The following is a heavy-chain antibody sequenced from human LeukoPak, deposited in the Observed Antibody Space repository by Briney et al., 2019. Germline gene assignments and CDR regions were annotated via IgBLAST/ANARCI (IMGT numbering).Heavy chain of an antibody. Sequence: GGSLRLSCAASGFTFSSYGMHWVRQAPGKGLEWVAVIWYDGSNKYYADSVKGRFTISRDSSKNTLYLQMNSLRAEDTAVYYCARETREDCSSTSCYRTDYYGMDVWGKGTTVTVSS. CDR2: IWYDGSNK. J-gene: IGHJ6*04. CDR3: ARETREDCSSTSCYRTDYYGMDV. V-gene: IGHV3-33*01. D-gene: IGHD2-2*01. CDR1: GFTFSSYG.